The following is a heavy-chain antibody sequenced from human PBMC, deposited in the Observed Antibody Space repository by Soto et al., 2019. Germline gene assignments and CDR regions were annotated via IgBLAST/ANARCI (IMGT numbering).Heavy chain of an antibody. J-gene: IGHJ5*02. Sequence: GASVKVSCKASGYTFTNFARHWVRQAPGQGLEWMGWINTVNGNTKYSQKFQGRVTFTRDTSTSTAYMELRSLRSDDTAVYYCARELVVAATSTSAPWGQGTLVPVSP. CDR1: GYTFTNFA. CDR3: ARELVVAATSTSAP. V-gene: IGHV1-3*04. CDR2: INTVNGNT. D-gene: IGHD2-15*01.